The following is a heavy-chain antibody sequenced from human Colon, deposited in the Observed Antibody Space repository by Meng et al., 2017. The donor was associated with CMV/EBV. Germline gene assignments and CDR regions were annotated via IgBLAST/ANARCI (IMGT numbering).Heavy chain of an antibody. Sequence: GSIKIADYYWSWIRQPPGKGLEWIGYMYYSGSTYYNPSLKSRVSVSVDTSKNEFSMQLNSVTAADTAVYYCARVRVYGSGIGRWFDPWGQGTLVTVSS. J-gene: IGHJ5*02. CDR1: GSIKIADYY. CDR3: ARVRVYGSGIGRWFDP. V-gene: IGHV4-30-4*01. CDR2: MYYSGST. D-gene: IGHD3-10*01.